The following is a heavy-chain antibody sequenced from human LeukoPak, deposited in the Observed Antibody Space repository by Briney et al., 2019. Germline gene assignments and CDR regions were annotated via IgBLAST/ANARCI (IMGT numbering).Heavy chain of an antibody. CDR3: AKDHPPAVAGHRDIDY. CDR1: GFTFSSYA. D-gene: IGHD6-19*01. Sequence: GGSLRLSCAASGFTFSSYAMSWVRQAPGKGLEWVSAISGSGGSTYYADSVKGRFTISRDNSKNTLYLQMNSLRAEDTAVYYCAKDHPPAVAGHRDIDYWRQGTLVTVSS. CDR2: ISGSGGST. V-gene: IGHV3-23*01. J-gene: IGHJ4*02.